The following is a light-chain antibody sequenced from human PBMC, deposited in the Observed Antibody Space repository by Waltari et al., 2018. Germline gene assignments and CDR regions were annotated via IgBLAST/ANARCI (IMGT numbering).Light chain of an antibody. Sequence: QSALTQPRSVSGSPGQSVTTPCTGTSSADGGYNYVSRYQPHPGKAPKLMIYDVSKRPSGVPDRFSGSKSGNTASLTISGLQAEDEADYYCCSYAGSYTWVFGGGTKLTVL. V-gene: IGLV2-11*01. CDR2: DVS. J-gene: IGLJ3*02. CDR3: CSYAGSYTWV. CDR1: SSADGGYNY.